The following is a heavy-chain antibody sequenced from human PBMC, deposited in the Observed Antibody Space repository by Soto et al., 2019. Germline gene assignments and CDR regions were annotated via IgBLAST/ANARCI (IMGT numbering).Heavy chain of an antibody. V-gene: IGHV1-3*01. Sequence: QVQLVQSGAEVKKPGASVKVSCKASGYTFTSYAMHWVRQAPGQRLEWIGWINAGNGNTKYSQKVQGRVTITRDTSASTAYMELSSLRSEDTAVYYCARGPGGPDGPGDYWGQGTLVTVSS. D-gene: IGHD2-15*01. CDR1: GYTFTSYA. CDR3: ARGPGGPDGPGDY. CDR2: INAGNGNT. J-gene: IGHJ4*02.